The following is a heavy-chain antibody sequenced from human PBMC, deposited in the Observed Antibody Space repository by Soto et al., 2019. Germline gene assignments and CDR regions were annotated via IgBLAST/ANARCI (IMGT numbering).Heavy chain of an antibody. J-gene: IGHJ6*03. CDR3: ARYPLRYFDWSTTDYYYYYMDV. CDR2: IYPGDSDT. CDR1: GYSFTSYW. D-gene: IGHD3-9*01. V-gene: IGHV5-51*01. Sequence: GESLKISCKGSGYSFTSYWIGWVRQMPGKGLEWMGIIYPGDSDTRYSPSFQGQVTISADKSISTAYLQWSSLKASDTAMYYCARYPLRYFDWSTTDYYYYYMDVWGKGTTVTVSS.